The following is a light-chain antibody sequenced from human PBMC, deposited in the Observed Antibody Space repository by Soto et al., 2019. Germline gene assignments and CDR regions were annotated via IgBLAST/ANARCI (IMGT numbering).Light chain of an antibody. J-gene: IGLJ2*01. CDR3: SSYTGSRPHLV. V-gene: IGLV2-14*01. CDR2: DVS. Sequence: QSALTQPASVSGSPGQSITISCTGTSSDVGGYNYVSWYQQHPGKAPKLMIYDVSNRPSGVSNRFSGSKSGNTASLTISGLQAEDEADYYCSSYTGSRPHLVFGGGTKVTVL. CDR1: SSDVGGYNY.